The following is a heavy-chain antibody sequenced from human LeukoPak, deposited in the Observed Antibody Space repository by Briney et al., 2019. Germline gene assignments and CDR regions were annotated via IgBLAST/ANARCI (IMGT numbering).Heavy chain of an antibody. D-gene: IGHD3-3*01. CDR3: AKEQDFWSGYLGN. CDR2: ISGSGGST. CDR1: GFTFSSYA. J-gene: IGHJ4*02. Sequence: GGSLGLSCAASGFTFSSYAMSWIRQAPGKGLEWVSAISGSGGSTYYADSVKGRFTISRDNSKNTLYLQMNSLRAEDTAVYYCAKEQDFWSGYLGNWGQGTLVTVSS. V-gene: IGHV3-23*01.